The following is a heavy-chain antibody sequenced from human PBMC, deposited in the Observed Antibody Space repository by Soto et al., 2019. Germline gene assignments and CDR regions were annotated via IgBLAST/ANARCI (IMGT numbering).Heavy chain of an antibody. CDR1: GFTFDDYT. D-gene: IGHD3-10*01. V-gene: IGHV3-43*01. CDR2: ISWDGGST. Sequence: GGSLRLSCAASGFTFDDYTMHWVRQAPGKGLEWVSLISWDGGSTYYADSVKGRFTISRDNSKNSLYLQMNSLRTEDTALYYCAKDFTMVRGVKECYYYYGMDVWGQGTTVTVSS. J-gene: IGHJ6*02. CDR3: AKDFTMVRGVKECYYYYGMDV.